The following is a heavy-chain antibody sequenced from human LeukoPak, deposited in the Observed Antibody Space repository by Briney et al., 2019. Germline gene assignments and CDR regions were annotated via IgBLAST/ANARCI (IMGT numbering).Heavy chain of an antibody. J-gene: IGHJ6*03. CDR3: ASRPISGGGYEINYYYHYMDV. V-gene: IGHV1-2*02. Sequence: ASVKVSCKASGYTFTGYYMHWVRQAPGQGLEWMGWINPNSGGTNYAQKFQGRVTMTRDTSISTAYMELSSLRSDDTAVYYCASRPISGGGYEINYYYHYMDVWGKGTTVTVSS. CDR2: INPNSGGT. D-gene: IGHD5-12*01. CDR1: GYTFTGYY.